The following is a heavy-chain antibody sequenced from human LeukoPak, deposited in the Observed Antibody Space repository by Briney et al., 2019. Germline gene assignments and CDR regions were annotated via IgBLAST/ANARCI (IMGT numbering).Heavy chain of an antibody. CDR3: ARGFRGDNFDY. Sequence: PSETLSLTCTVSRYSISSAYYWGWIRQAPGKVLEWIGTIYPSGNTYYNPSLKSRVTISLDTSKNQFSLRLSSVTAADTAVYFCARGFRGDNFDYWGQGTLVTVSS. J-gene: IGHJ4*02. V-gene: IGHV4-38-2*02. D-gene: IGHD7-27*01. CDR1: RYSISSAYY. CDR2: IYPSGNT.